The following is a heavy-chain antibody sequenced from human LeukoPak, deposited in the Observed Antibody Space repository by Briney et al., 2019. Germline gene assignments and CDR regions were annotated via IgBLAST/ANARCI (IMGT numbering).Heavy chain of an antibody. D-gene: IGHD2-2*02. J-gene: IGHJ3*02. CDR1: GFTFSSYA. CDR3: AKDSYLSLAHVAFDI. CDR2: ISGSGGST. V-gene: IGHV3-23*01. Sequence: PGGALRLSCAASGFTFSSYAMSWVRQAPGKGLEWVSAISGSGGSTYYADSVKGRFTISRDNSKNTPYLQMNSLRAEDTAVYYCAKDSYLSLAHVAFDIWGQGTMVTVSS.